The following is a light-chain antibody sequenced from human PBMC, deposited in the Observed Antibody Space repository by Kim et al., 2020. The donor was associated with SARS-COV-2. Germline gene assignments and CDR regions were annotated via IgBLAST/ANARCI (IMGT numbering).Light chain of an antibody. J-gene: IGLJ3*02. CDR3: QTWGTGMGV. CDR1: SGYSSCA. V-gene: IGLV4-69*01. CDR2: VNSDGSH. Sequence: SVKLTSTRSSGYSSCAIAWHQQQPEKGPRYLMNVNSDGSHNKGDGIPDRFSGSSSGAERYLTISSLQSEDEADYYCQTWGTGMGVFGGGTQLTVL.